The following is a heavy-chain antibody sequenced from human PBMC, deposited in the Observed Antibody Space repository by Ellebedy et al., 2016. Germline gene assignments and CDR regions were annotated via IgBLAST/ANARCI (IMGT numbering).Heavy chain of an antibody. Sequence: GESLKISXAASGFIFNSYGMNWVRQAPGKGLEWVALISDDGNAKFYKDSVKGRFTISRDNSKIRVYLQMSSLRLEETAVYFCAKVHSPDFYHNYGMDVWGPGTTVTVSS. CDR3: AKVHSPDFYHNYGMDV. V-gene: IGHV3-30*18. CDR1: GFIFNSYG. D-gene: IGHD2/OR15-2a*01. CDR2: ISDDGNAK. J-gene: IGHJ6*02.